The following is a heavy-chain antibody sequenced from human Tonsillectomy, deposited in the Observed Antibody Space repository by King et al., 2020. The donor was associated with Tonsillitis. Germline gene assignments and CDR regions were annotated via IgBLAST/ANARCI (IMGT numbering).Heavy chain of an antibody. CDR1: GFTFDDYA. J-gene: IGHJ4*02. CDR3: AKVLSRDGYYGGFDC. D-gene: IGHD5-24*01. V-gene: IGHV3-9*01. Sequence: VQLVESGGGLVQPGRSLRLSCAASGFTFDDYAMHWVRQAPGKGLEWVSGISWNSGSIGYADSVKGRFTISRDNAKNSLYLQMNSLKTEDTDLYYCAKVLSRDGYYGGFDCWGQGTLVTVSS. CDR2: ISWNSGSI.